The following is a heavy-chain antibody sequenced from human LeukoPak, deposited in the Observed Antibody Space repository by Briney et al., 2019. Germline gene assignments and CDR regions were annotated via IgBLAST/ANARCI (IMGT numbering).Heavy chain of an antibody. CDR2: IYYSGST. CDR3: AREGYTYSGYDSGYYYYMDV. V-gene: IGHV4-59*01. J-gene: IGHJ6*03. D-gene: IGHD5-12*01. CDR1: GGSISSYY. Sequence: PSETLSLTCTVSGGSISSYYWSWIRQPPGKGLEWIGYIYYSGSTNYNPSLKSRVTISVDTSKNQFSLKLSSVTAADTAVYYCAREGYTYSGYDSGYYYYMDVWGKGTTVTIS.